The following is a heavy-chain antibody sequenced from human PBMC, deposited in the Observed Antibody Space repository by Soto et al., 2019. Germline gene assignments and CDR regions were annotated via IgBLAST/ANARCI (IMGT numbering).Heavy chain of an antibody. CDR3: ARDYRTTVTPVTRPFDY. D-gene: IGHD4-17*01. CDR1: GFAFSSYA. J-gene: IGHJ4*02. CDR2: ISGSGSTI. V-gene: IGHV3-21*04. Sequence: GSLRLSCAASGFAFSSYAMSWVRQAPGKGLEWVSAISGSGSTIYYADSVKGRFTISRDNSKNSLYLQMNSLRAEDTAVYYCARDYRTTVTPVTRPFDYWGQRTLVTVSS.